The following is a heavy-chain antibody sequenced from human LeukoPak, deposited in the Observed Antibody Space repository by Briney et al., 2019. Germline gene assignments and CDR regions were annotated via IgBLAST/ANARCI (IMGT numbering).Heavy chain of an antibody. CDR1: GFTFSSYW. CDR2: IKQDGSEK. D-gene: IGHD3-22*01. J-gene: IGHJ4*02. V-gene: IGHV3-7*01. CDR3: ARDKGSDSSGYYDY. Sequence: GGSLRLSCAASGFTFSSYWTSWVRQAPGKGLEWVANIKQDGSEKYYVDSVKGRFTISRDNAKNSLYLQMNSLRAEDTAVYYCARDKGSDSSGYYDYWGQGTLVTVSS.